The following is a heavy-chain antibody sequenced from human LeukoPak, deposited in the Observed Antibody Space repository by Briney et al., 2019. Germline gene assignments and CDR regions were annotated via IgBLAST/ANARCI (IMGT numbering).Heavy chain of an antibody. CDR1: GFTFITYA. CDR2: ISSSSTTI. J-gene: IGHJ4*02. Sequence: GGSLRLSCAASGFTFITYAMSWVRQAPGKGLECVSYISSSSTTIYYADSVKGRFTISRDNAKNSLYLQMNSLRAEDTAVYYCARNFHRRLYDSSGYYPYWGQGTLVTVSS. V-gene: IGHV3-48*01. CDR3: ARNFHRRLYDSSGYYPY. D-gene: IGHD3-22*01.